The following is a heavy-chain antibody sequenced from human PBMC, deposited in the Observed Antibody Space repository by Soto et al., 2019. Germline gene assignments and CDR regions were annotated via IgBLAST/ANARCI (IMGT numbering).Heavy chain of an antibody. V-gene: IGHV3-23*01. J-gene: IGHJ4*02. CDR1: GFSFSSYA. CDR2: IGGSSDRF. CDR3: APRYQGNGDFAPFDY. Sequence: EVQLLESGGGLVQPGGSLRLSCAASGFSFSSYAISWVRQAPGKGLEWVSGIGGSSDRFYYTESVRGRFTISRDNSQNTLYLPLNSLRAADTALYFCAPRYQGNGDFAPFDYWGPGTLLTVSA. D-gene: IGHD4-17*01.